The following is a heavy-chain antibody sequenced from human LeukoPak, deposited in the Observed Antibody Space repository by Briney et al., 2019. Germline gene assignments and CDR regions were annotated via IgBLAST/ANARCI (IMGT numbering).Heavy chain of an antibody. CDR1: GYTFTSYG. D-gene: IGHD6-13*01. Sequence: ASVKVSCKASGYTFTSYGISWVRQAPGHALEWMGWISAYNGNTNYAQKLQGRVTMTTDTSTSTAYMDLRSLRSDDTAVYDCAREGSWYRPNWFDPWGQGTLVTVSS. CDR3: AREGSWYRPNWFDP. J-gene: IGHJ5*02. V-gene: IGHV1-18*01. CDR2: ISAYNGNT.